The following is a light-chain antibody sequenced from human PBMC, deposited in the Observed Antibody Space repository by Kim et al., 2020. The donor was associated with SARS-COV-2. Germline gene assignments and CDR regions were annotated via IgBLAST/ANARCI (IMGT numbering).Light chain of an antibody. CDR3: QQYNNWLWT. CDR2: GAS. Sequence: VSPGEIATLSCRASQRVSSNLAWYQQKPGQAPRLLIYGASTRATGIPARFSGSGSGTEFTLTISSLQSEDFAVYYCQQYNNWLWTFGQGTKVDIK. CDR1: QRVSSN. J-gene: IGKJ1*01. V-gene: IGKV3-15*01.